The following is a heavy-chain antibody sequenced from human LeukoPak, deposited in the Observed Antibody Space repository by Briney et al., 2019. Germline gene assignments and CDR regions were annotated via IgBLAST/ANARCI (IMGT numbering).Heavy chain of an antibody. J-gene: IGHJ4*02. CDR3: ARAGKNSRTYDY. CDR1: GDSISNYY. Sequence: PSETLSLTRTVSGDSISNYYWSWIRQPPGKGPEWIGYIYYSGSTKYNPSLQSRVSISVDTSNNQFSLKLSSVTAADTAVYYCARAGKNSRTYDYWGQGTLVTVSS. V-gene: IGHV4-59*12. D-gene: IGHD2/OR15-2a*01. CDR2: IYYSGST.